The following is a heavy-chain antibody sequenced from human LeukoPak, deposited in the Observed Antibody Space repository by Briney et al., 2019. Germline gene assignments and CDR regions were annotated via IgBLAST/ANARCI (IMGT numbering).Heavy chain of an antibody. D-gene: IGHD3-3*01. CDR3: ASGRPLEWLSFDY. Sequence: SETLSLTCAASGYSISSGYNWGWIRQPPGKGLEWIGSIYHSGSTYYNPSLKSRVTISVDTSKNQFSLKLSSVTAADTAVYYCASGRPLEWLSFDYWGQGTLVTVSS. CDR2: IYHSGST. J-gene: IGHJ4*02. V-gene: IGHV4-38-2*01. CDR1: GYSISSGYN.